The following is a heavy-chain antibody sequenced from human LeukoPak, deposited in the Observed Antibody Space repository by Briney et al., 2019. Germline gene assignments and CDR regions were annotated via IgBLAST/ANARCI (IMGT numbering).Heavy chain of an antibody. CDR2: ISSSSSYI. CDR1: GFTFSSYG. Sequence: GGSLRLSCAASGFTFSSYGMSWVRQAPGKGLEWVSSISSSSSYIYYADSVKGRFTISRDNAKNSLYLHMNSLRAEDTAVYYCARGTYTTSPRNPKYYFDYWGQGTLVTVSS. V-gene: IGHV3-21*01. D-gene: IGHD2/OR15-2a*01. CDR3: ARGTYTTSPRNPKYYFDY. J-gene: IGHJ4*02.